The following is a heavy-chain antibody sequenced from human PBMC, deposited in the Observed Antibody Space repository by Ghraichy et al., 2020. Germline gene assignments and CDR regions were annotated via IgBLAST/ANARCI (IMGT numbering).Heavy chain of an antibody. CDR1: GFPFSDYA. J-gene: IGHJ6*02. CDR2: ISDSGGST. Sequence: GGSLRLSCAASGFPFSDYAMNWVRQAPGEGLEWVSGISDSGGSTYYADSVKGRFTFSRDNSKNTLYLQMNSLRAEDTAVYYCAKGTGTTITNYYYGMDVWGQGTTVTVSS. V-gene: IGHV3-23*01. D-gene: IGHD4-11*01. CDR3: AKGTGTTITNYYYGMDV.